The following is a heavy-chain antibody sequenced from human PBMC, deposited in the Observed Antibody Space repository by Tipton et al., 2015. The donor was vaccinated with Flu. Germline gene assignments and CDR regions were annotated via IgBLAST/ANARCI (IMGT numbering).Heavy chain of an antibody. D-gene: IGHD2-21*02. J-gene: IGHJ6*02. CDR1: GFTFSTYW. V-gene: IGHV3-74*01. CDR2: ISSDGSST. CDR3: ARKRVTAIGGGMDV. Sequence: SLRLSCAASGFTFSTYWMHWVRQAPGKGLVWVSRISSDGSSTSYADSAKGRFTISRDNAKNTLYLQMNSLRAEDTAVYYCARKRVTAIGGGMDVWGQGTTVTVSS.